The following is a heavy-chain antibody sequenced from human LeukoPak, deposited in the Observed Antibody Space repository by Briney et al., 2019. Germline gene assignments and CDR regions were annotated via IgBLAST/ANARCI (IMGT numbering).Heavy chain of an antibody. V-gene: IGHV3-53*01. J-gene: IGHJ4*02. D-gene: IGHD3-22*01. CDR1: RFTVSSNY. Sequence: PGGSLRLSCATSRFTVSSNYMSWVRQAPGKGLEWVSVIYSGGSTYYADSVKGRFTISRDNSKNTLYLQMNSLRAEDTVVYYCARTSIDYYYDSSGYYLDYWGQGTLVTVSS. CDR3: ARTSIDYYYDSSGYYLDY. CDR2: IYSGGST.